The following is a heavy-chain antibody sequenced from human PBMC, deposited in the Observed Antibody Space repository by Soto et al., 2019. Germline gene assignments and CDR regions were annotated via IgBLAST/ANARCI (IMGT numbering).Heavy chain of an antibody. D-gene: IGHD6-19*01. Sequence: QVQLVESGGGVVQPGRSLRLSCAASGFTFSSYGMHWVRQAPGKGLEWVAVIWYDGSNKYYADSVKGRFTISRDNSKNTLYLQMNSLRAEDTAVYYCARENGYSSGWYPFDYWGQGTLVTVSS. CDR3: ARENGYSSGWYPFDY. J-gene: IGHJ4*02. V-gene: IGHV3-33*01. CDR1: GFTFSSYG. CDR2: IWYDGSNK.